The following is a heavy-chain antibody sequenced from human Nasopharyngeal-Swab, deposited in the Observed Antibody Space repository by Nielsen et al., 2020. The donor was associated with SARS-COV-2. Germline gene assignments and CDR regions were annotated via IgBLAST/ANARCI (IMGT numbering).Heavy chain of an antibody. CDR1: GFIFSAYA. Sequence: GESLKISCAASGFIFSAYAMHWVRQAPGKGLEWLGRIGDKDHNYATTYGASVKGRFTISRDDSKNTAFLQMDSLTTEDTALYYCTTDYYFDYWGQGTLVTVSS. J-gene: IGHJ4*02. V-gene: IGHV3-73*01. CDR3: TTDYYFDY. CDR2: IGDKDHNYAT.